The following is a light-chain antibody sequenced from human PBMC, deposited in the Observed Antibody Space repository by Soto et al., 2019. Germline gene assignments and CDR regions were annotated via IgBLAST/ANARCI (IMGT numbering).Light chain of an antibody. V-gene: IGKV2-30*01. Sequence: DVVLTQSPLSLPVTLGQPASISCRSSQSLVYVNGHTYLSWFHQRPGQSPRRLIYLVFNRDSGVPDRFSGSGSGTEFTLPISRVEAEDVGIFSSMQVTHWPFTFGPGTKVDLK. J-gene: IGKJ3*01. CDR2: LVF. CDR1: QSLVYVNGHTY. CDR3: MQVTHWPFT.